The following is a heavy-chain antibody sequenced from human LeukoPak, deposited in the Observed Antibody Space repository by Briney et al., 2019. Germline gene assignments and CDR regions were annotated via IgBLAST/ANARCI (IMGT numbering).Heavy chain of an antibody. Sequence: PSETLSLTCTVSGGSFTSYYWNWIRQPAGKGLEWIGRIYTSGSTNYNPSLKSRVTMSVDTSKNQFSLRLNSMTAADTAVYYCARAPGYGGNSDYWGQGTLVTVSS. CDR1: GGSFTSYY. CDR2: IYTSGST. J-gene: IGHJ4*02. V-gene: IGHV4-4*07. CDR3: ARAPGYGGNSDY. D-gene: IGHD4-23*01.